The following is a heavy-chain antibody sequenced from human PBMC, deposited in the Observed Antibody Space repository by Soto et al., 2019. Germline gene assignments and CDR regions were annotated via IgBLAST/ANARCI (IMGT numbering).Heavy chain of an antibody. V-gene: IGHV3-21*01. CDR3: AREWHRRFDY. CDR2: ISSSSSYI. Sequence: TGGSLRLSCAASGFTFSSYTMNWVRQAPGKGLEWVSSISSSSSYIYYADSVKGRFTISRDNAKNSLYLQMNSLRAEDTAVYYCAREWHRRFDYWGQGTLVTVSS. CDR1: GFTFSSYT. J-gene: IGHJ4*02.